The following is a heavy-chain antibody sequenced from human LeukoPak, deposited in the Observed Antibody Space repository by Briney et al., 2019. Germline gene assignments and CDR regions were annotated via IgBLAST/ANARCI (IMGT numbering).Heavy chain of an antibody. V-gene: IGHV3-23*01. CDR3: AKTQGYYDA. Sequence: GGSLRLSCVASGFTFSNYAMSWVRQAPGKGLELVSGIYGSDDKTVYGDAVKGRFTISRENSKNTLYLQMNSLRADDTAVYYRAKTQGYYDAWGQGALVTVSS. CDR1: GFTFSNYA. CDR2: IYGSDDKT. J-gene: IGHJ5*02. D-gene: IGHD2-15*01.